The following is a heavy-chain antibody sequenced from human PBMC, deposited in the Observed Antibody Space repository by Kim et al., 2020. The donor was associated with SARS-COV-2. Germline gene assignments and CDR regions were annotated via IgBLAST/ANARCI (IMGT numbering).Heavy chain of an antibody. V-gene: IGHV7-4-1*02. D-gene: IGHD3-16*01. Sequence: ASVKVSCKASGYTFTDFAVNWVRQAPGQGLEWVGWITTNTGNPRYARGYTGRFVFNLDTSVNTAYLHITSLKTEDTGVYYCAREWGGGTSDFYGLDVWGQGTAITVSS. J-gene: IGHJ6*02. CDR2: ITTNTGNP. CDR3: AREWGGGTSDFYGLDV. CDR1: GYTFTDFA.